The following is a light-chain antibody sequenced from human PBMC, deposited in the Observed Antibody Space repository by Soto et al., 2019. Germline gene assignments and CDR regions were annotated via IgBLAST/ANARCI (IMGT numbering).Light chain of an antibody. CDR2: VNI. Sequence: QSVLTQPPSVSGAPGQRVTISCTGSTSNIGAGYDVHWYQQLPGTAPKLLIYVNINRPSGVPDRFSGSKSGTSASLAITGLQAEDEADYYCQSYDSSLSVGVFGGGTKLTVL. CDR1: TSNIGAGYD. V-gene: IGLV1-40*01. J-gene: IGLJ3*02. CDR3: QSYDSSLSVGV.